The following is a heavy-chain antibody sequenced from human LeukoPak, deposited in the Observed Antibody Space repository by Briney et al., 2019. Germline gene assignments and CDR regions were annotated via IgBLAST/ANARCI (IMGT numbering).Heavy chain of an antibody. Sequence: SETLSLTCAVYVGSFRNYWGTWIRQPPGKGVEWIGEIHDSGRTNHNLSLKSRVTISVDTSKNQFSLKLSSVIAADTGVYFCVRGGYWTFDSWGQGILVTVSS. J-gene: IGHJ5*01. D-gene: IGHD3-22*01. CDR1: VGSFRNYW. CDR2: IHDSGRT. V-gene: IGHV4-34*01. CDR3: VRGGYWTFDS.